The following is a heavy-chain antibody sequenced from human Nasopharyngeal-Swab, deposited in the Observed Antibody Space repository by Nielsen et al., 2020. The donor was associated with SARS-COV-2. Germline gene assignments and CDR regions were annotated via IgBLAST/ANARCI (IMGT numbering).Heavy chain of an antibody. J-gene: IGHJ6*02. D-gene: IGHD6-13*01. CDR1: GYTFTSYG. Sequence: ASVKVSCRASGYTFTSYGISWVQQAPGQGLERMGWISAYNGNTNYAQKLQGRVTMTTDTSTSTAYMELRSLRSDDTAVYYCARESGSSWPEQQYYYYYGMDVWGQGTTVTVSS. CDR3: ARESGSSWPEQQYYYYYGMDV. V-gene: IGHV1-18*01. CDR2: ISAYNGNT.